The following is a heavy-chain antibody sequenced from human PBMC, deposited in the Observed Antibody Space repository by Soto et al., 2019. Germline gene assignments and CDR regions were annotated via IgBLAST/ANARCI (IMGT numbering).Heavy chain of an antibody. Sequence: GGTLRLSCAASGFTFSSYGMHWVRQAPGKGLERVAVISYDGSNKYYADSVKGRFTISRDNYKNTLYLQMNSLRAEDTAVYYCAKGDSFGVVNTYYFDYWGQGTLVTVSS. D-gene: IGHD3-3*01. CDR2: ISYDGSNK. CDR3: AKGDSFGVVNTYYFDY. V-gene: IGHV3-30*18. J-gene: IGHJ4*02. CDR1: GFTFSSYG.